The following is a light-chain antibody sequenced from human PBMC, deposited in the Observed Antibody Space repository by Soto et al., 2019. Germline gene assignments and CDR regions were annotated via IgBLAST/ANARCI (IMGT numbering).Light chain of an antibody. V-gene: IGLV1-44*01. CDR3: SAWDDTLSGPV. CDR1: SSNIGGNT. Sequence: QSVLTQPPSASGAPGLRVTISCSGSSSNIGGNTVNWYQQLPGKAPKLLIHSDNERPSGVPGRFSGYRSGASASLAITGLQSEDEAYYYCSAWDDTLSGPVLGGGTKLTVL. J-gene: IGLJ3*02. CDR2: SDN.